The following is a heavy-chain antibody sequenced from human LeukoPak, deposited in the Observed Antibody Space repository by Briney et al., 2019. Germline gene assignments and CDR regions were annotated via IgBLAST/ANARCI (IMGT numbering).Heavy chain of an antibody. D-gene: IGHD4-17*01. CDR1: GYTFISYA. CDR3: ARDRFMTTVTTSWFDP. Sequence: PRASVKVSCKASGYTFISYAMNWVRQAPGQGLEWMGWINTNTANPTYAQGFTGRFVFSLDTSVSTAYLQISSLKAEDTAVYYCARDRFMTTVTTSWFDPWGQGTLVTVSS. CDR2: INTNTANP. J-gene: IGHJ5*02. V-gene: IGHV7-4-1*02.